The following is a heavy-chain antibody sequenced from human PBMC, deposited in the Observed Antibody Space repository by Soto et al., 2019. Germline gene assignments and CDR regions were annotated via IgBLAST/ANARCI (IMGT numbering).Heavy chain of an antibody. Sequence: QMTLMESGPTLVRPTQTLTLTCSFSGFSFSTSGVGVGWVRQPPGKALEWLALIYWSGDEHYRPSLKSRLTIAKDTSKNQVVLIMTNMDPVDTATYYCARGLATLPVFAFDVWGQGTTVTVSS. D-gene: IGHD6-6*01. CDR1: GFSFSTSGVG. V-gene: IGHV2-5*01. J-gene: IGHJ3*01. CDR3: ARGLATLPVFAFDV. CDR2: IYWSGDE.